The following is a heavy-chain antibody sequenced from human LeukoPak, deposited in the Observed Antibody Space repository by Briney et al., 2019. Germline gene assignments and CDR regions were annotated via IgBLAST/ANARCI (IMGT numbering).Heavy chain of an antibody. V-gene: IGHV3-7*01. J-gene: IGHJ4*02. Sequence: PGGSLRLSCAASGFTFSSYWMSWVRLAPGKGLEWVANIKQDGSEKYYVDSVKGRFTISRDNAKNSLYLQMNSLRAEDTAVYYCARLQWLVYDYFDYWGQGTLVTVSS. CDR3: ARLQWLVYDYFDY. CDR1: GFTFSSYW. D-gene: IGHD6-19*01. CDR2: IKQDGSEK.